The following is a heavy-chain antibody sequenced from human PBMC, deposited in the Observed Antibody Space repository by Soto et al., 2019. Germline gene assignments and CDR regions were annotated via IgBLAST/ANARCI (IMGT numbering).Heavy chain of an antibody. CDR2: ISAYNGNT. J-gene: IGHJ6*03. Sequence: ASVKVSCKASGYTFTSYGISWVRQAPGQGLEWMGWISAYNGNTNYAQKLQGRVTMTTDTSTSTAYMELRSLRSDDTAVYYCARNGPNYYYYYYMDVWGKGTTVTVSS. CDR3: ARNGPNYYYYYYMDV. CDR1: GYTFTSYG. V-gene: IGHV1-18*01.